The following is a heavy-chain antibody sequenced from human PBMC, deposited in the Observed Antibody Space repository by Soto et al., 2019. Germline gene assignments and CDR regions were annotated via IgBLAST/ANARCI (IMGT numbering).Heavy chain of an antibody. D-gene: IGHD6-13*01. V-gene: IGHV5-51*01. CDR1: GYSFTSYW. CDR3: ARTSAAGKYYYGIDV. CDR2: IYPGDSDT. Sequence: GESLKISCKGSGYSFTSYWIGWVRQMPGKGLEWMGIIYPGDSDTRYSPSFQGQVTISADKSISTAYLQWSSLKASDTAMYYCARTSAAGKYYYGIDVWGQGTLVTVSS. J-gene: IGHJ6*02.